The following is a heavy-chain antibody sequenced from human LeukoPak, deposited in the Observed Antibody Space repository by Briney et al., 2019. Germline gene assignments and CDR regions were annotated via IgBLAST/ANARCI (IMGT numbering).Heavy chain of an antibody. J-gene: IGHJ5*02. D-gene: IGHD1-26*01. V-gene: IGHV1-18*01. CDR1: GYTFTSYG. CDR2: ISAYNGNT. CDR3: ARDRVIGSSRGWFDP. Sequence: ASVKVSCKASGYTFTSYGISWVRQAPGQGLEWMGWISAYNGNTNYAQKLQGRVTMTTDTSTSTAYKELRSLRSDDTAVYYCARDRVIGSSRGWFDPWGQGTLVTVSS.